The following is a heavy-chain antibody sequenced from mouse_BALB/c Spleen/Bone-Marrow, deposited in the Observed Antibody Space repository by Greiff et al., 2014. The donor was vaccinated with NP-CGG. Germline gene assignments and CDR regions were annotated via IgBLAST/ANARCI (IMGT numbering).Heavy chain of an antibody. Sequence: VQLQQPGPELVKPGASVKVSCKASGYSFTDYNMYWVKQSHGKSLEWIGYTDPYIDGTSYNQKFRGKATLTVDKSSSTAFMHLNSLTSEDSAVYYCARPLYYDYGFAYWGQGTLVTVST. D-gene: IGHD2-4*01. CDR3: ARPLYYDYGFAY. CDR2: TDPYIDGT. V-gene: IGHV1S135*01. J-gene: IGHJ3*01. CDR1: GYSFTDYN.